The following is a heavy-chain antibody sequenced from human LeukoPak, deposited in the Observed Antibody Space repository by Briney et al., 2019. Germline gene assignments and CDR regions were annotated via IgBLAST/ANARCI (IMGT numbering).Heavy chain of an antibody. D-gene: IGHD6-13*01. CDR3: ANFEPGYTSSWYAEF. CDR1: GFTFSSSR. CDR2: ISSRGTTK. V-gene: IGHV3-48*01. J-gene: IGHJ4*02. Sequence: RTGGSLRLSCEVSGFTFSSSRMNWVRQAPGKGLEGVSYISSRGTTKHYADSVKGRFTISRDNAKNALYLQMNSLRVEDTAVYYCANFEPGYTSSWYAEFWGQGTLVTVSS.